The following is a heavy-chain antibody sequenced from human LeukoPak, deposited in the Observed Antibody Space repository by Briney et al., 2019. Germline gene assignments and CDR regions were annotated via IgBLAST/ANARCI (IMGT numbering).Heavy chain of an antibody. CDR1: GFTFSDYY. J-gene: IGHJ4*02. CDR3: ARDFIPAATFHS. Sequence: KPGGSLRLSCEASGFTFSDYYMSWIRQAPGKGLEWLAYISGSENYIYYADSVKGRFTISRDNAKNSVYLQMDSLRVEDTARYYCARDFIPAATFHSWGQGTRVIVSS. D-gene: IGHD6-25*01. CDR2: ISGSENYI. V-gene: IGHV3-11*04.